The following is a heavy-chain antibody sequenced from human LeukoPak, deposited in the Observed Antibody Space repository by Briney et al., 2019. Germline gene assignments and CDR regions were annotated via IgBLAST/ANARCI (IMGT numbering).Heavy chain of an antibody. CDR2: ISYRGST. CDR1: GDSVISGDYR. CDR3: ARTSGGGMDV. D-gene: IGHD3-10*01. J-gene: IGHJ6*02. Sequence: SETLSLTCTVSGDSVISGDYRWTWIRQPPGKGLEWIGYISYRGSTNYNPSVKSRVTMSVDTSKNQFSLQLTSVTAADTAVYYCARTSGGGMDVWGQGTTVTVSS. V-gene: IGHV4-61*08.